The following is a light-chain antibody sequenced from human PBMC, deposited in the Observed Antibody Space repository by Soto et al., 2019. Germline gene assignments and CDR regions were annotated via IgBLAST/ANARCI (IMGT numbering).Light chain of an antibody. J-gene: IGKJ4*01. CDR1: QGIRND. V-gene: IGKV1-6*01. Sequence: AIQMTQSPSSLSASVGDRVTITCRASQGIRNDLAWYQQRPGKAPKLLTYAASSLQSGVPSRLSRSGSGTYITITISSLQPGGFATEYGLHDYSSPLSFGGGTKVEIK. CDR3: LHDYSSPLS. CDR2: AAS.